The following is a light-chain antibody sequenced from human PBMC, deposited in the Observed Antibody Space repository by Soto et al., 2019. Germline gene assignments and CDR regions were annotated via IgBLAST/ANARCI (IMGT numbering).Light chain of an antibody. Sequence: VMTQSPLSLPVTPGEPASISCRSSRSLLHINGQNYLDWYLQKPGQSPQLLLYLGSNRASGVPDRFSGSGSGTDFTLQISRVEAEDAGVYYCMQGRQAPLTFGGGTKLEIK. V-gene: IGKV2-28*01. J-gene: IGKJ4*01. CDR2: LGS. CDR3: MQGRQAPLT. CDR1: RSLLHINGQNY.